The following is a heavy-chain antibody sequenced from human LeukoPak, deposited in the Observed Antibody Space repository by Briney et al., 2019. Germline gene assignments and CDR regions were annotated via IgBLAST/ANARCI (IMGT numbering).Heavy chain of an antibody. D-gene: IGHD3-10*01. CDR2: IYTDGGT. J-gene: IGHJ4*02. CDR3: AREQPPGVYFDY. V-gene: IGHV3-53*01. CDR1: GFTVSNNY. Sequence: GGSLRLSCAASGFTVSNNYLSWVRQAPGKGVEWVSIIYTDGGTYYADSVKGRFTISRDNSKDTLYLQMNSLRADDTAVYYCAREQPPGVYFDYWGQGTLVTVSS.